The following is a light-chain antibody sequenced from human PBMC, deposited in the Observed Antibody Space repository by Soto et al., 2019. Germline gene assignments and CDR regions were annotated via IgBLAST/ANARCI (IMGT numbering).Light chain of an antibody. J-gene: IGLJ2*01. V-gene: IGLV1-51*01. Sequence: QSVLTQPPSMSAAPGQTVTISCSGSSSNIGNNYVSWYQQFPGTAPKLLISDNNNRPSGIPDRFSGSKSGTSASLGITGLQTGDEADYFCGTWDSSLSAVVFGGGTKLTVL. CDR2: DNN. CDR1: SSNIGNNY. CDR3: GTWDSSLSAVV.